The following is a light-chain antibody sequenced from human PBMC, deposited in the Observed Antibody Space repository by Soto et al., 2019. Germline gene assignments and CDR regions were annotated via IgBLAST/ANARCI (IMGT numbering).Light chain of an antibody. CDR1: SSDVSDYNY. Sequence: QSALTQPASVSGSPGQSITISCTGASSDVSDYNYVSWYQEHPGQVPKLIIFEVTTRPSGVSDRFSGSRSGNTASLTISGLQAEDEADYYCLSHTGSRTLFGGGTKVTVL. J-gene: IGLJ3*02. V-gene: IGLV2-14*01. CDR2: EVT. CDR3: LSHTGSRTL.